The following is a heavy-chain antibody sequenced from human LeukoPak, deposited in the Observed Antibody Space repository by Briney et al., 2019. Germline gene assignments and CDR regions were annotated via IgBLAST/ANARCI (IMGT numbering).Heavy chain of an antibody. J-gene: IGHJ4*02. CDR3: ARDIAVAGTGDY. Sequence: GGSLRLSCAASGFTFSSYAMHWVRQAPGKWLEWVAVISYDGSNKYYADSVKGRFTISRDNSKNTLYLQMNSLRAEDTAVYYCARDIAVAGTGDYWGQGTLVTVSS. CDR2: ISYDGSNK. CDR1: GFTFSSYA. V-gene: IGHV3-30*04. D-gene: IGHD6-19*01.